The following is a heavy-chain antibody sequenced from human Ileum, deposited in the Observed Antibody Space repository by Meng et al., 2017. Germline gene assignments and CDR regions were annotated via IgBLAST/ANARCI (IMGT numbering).Heavy chain of an antibody. CDR1: GDSITSYY. J-gene: IGHJ4*02. CDR3: ATVITSGRYFDYFYS. Sequence: SETLSLTCTVSGDSITSYYWGWIRQSPGKGLEWIGHVSYNGRSNYNTSLKSRVTMSIDTSKNQCSLKLSSVSTADTAVYYCATVITSGRYFDYFYSWGQGTLVTVSS. CDR2: VSYNGRS. V-gene: IGHV4-59*01. D-gene: IGHD3-10*01.